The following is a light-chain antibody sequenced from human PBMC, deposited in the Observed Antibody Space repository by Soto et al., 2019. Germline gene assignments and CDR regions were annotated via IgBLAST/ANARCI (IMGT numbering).Light chain of an antibody. CDR3: QQDESYRMT. CDR2: KAS. J-gene: IGKJ4*01. CDR1: QNISSW. V-gene: IGKV1-5*03. Sequence: DSQMTQYPSTLSASIGDRVTITCRAVQNISSWLAWYQQKPGKAPKLLISKASTLQSGVPTRFSGSGSGTEFALIISSLQPDDFASYYWQQDESYRMTFGGGTKVETK.